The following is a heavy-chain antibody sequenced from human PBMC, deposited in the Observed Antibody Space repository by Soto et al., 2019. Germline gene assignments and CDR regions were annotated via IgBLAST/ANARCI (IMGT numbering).Heavy chain of an antibody. J-gene: IGHJ6*02. D-gene: IGHD3-3*01. CDR1: GFTFSSYS. V-gene: IGHV3-48*02. Sequence: GGSLRLSCAASGFTFSSYSMNWVRQAPGKGLEWVSYISSSSSTIYYADSVKGRFTISRDNAKNSLYLQMNSLRDEDTAVYYCAREAPRGTTFGVVLHPFYYYYGMDVWGQGTTVTVSS. CDR2: ISSSSSTI. CDR3: AREAPRGTTFGVVLHPFYYYYGMDV.